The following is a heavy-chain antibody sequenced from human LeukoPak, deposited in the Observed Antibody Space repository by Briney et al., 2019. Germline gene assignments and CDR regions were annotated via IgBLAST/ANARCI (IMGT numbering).Heavy chain of an antibody. J-gene: IGHJ4*02. Sequence: GGSLRLSCAASGFTFSSHDMNWVRQAPGKGLEWVSSITTATSSYIYYADSVKGRFTISRDDAKNSLSLQMDILSAEDAAVYYCARDYGGPHYFATWGQGTLGTVSS. D-gene: IGHD2-15*01. V-gene: IGHV3-21*01. CDR1: GFTFSSHD. CDR2: ITTATSSYI. CDR3: ARDYGGPHYFAT.